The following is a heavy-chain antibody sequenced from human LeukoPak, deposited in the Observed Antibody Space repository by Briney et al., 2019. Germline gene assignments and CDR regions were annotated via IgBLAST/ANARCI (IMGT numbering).Heavy chain of an antibody. Sequence: GGSLRLSWAAAGFTFSSYAMSWVRQAPGKGLEWEAVISYDGSNKYYADSGKGRFTIYRDNSKNTLYLQMNSLRAEDTAVYYCARDTLDCSSTSCYYYYYGMDVWGQGTTVTASS. D-gene: IGHD2-2*01. CDR3: ARDTLDCSSTSCYYYYYGMDV. V-gene: IGHV3-30-3*01. J-gene: IGHJ6*02. CDR2: ISYDGSNK. CDR1: GFTFSSYA.